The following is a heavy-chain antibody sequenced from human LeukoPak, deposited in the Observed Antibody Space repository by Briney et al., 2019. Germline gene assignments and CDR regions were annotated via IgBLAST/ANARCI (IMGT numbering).Heavy chain of an antibody. V-gene: IGHV3-53*01. CDR3: ARDFQPLRNYYYYGMDV. CDR1: GFTVSSNY. J-gene: IGHJ6*02. Sequence: GGSLRLSCAASGFTVSSNYMSWVRQAPGKGLEWVSVIYSGGSTYYADSVKGRFTISRDNAKNSLYLQMNSLRDEDTAVYYCARDFQPLRNYYYYGMDVWGQGTTVTVSS. CDR2: IYSGGST.